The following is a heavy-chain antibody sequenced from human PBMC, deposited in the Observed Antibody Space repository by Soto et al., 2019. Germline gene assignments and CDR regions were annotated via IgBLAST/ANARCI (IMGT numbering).Heavy chain of an antibody. CDR3: AKDFYDSSGYYMAEYFQH. J-gene: IGHJ1*01. CDR1: GFTFSSYA. CDR2: ISGSGGST. D-gene: IGHD3-22*01. V-gene: IGHV3-23*01. Sequence: GGSLRLSCAASGFTFSSYAMSWVRQAPGKGLEWVSAISGSGGSTYYADSVKGRFTISRDNSKNTLYLQMNSLRAEETAVYYCAKDFYDSSGYYMAEYFQHWGQGTLVTVSS.